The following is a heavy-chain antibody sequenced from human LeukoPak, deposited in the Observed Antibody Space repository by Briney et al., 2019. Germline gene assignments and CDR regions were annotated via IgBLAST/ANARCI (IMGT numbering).Heavy chain of an antibody. V-gene: IGHV3-48*01. D-gene: IGHD4-11*01. Sequence: GGSLRLSCAASGFTFSAYSTNWVRQAPEKGLEWVSYIGSSSSPIYYADSVKGRFTISRDNAKNSLYLQMDSLRAEDTAVYYCARDQAYSFDYWGQGTLVTVSS. J-gene: IGHJ4*02. CDR1: GFTFSAYS. CDR3: ARDQAYSFDY. CDR2: IGSSSSPI.